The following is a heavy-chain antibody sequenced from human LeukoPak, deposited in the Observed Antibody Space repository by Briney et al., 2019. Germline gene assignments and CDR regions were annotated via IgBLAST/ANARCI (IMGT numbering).Heavy chain of an antibody. D-gene: IGHD6-13*01. CDR3: ARHSSSWSSGFDP. CDR1: GGSISSYY. V-gene: IGHV4-4*07. Sequence: PSETLSLTCTVSGGSISSYYWSWNRQPAGKGLEWIGRIYTSGSTNYNPSLKSRVTMSVDTSKNQFSLKLSSVTAADTAVYYCARHSSSWSSGFDPWGQGTLVTVSS. CDR2: IYTSGST. J-gene: IGHJ5*02.